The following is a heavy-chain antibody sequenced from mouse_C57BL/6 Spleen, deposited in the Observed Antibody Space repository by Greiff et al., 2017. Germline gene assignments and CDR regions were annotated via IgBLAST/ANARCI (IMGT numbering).Heavy chain of an antibody. CDR2: IWSGGST. Sequence: VQLQQSGPGLVQPSQSLSITCPVSGFSFTRYGVHWVRQSPGQGLAWLGVIWSGGSTDYNAAFLSRLRISTGNSTRQVFFKMNSLQADDTAIYYCARNWDDWFAYWGQGTLVTVSA. CDR1: GFSFTRYG. CDR3: ARNWDDWFAY. D-gene: IGHD4-1*01. J-gene: IGHJ3*01. V-gene: IGHV2-2*01.